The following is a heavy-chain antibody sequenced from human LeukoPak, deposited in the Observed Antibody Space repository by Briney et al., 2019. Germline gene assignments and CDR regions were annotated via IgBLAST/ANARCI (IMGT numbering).Heavy chain of an antibody. CDR3: AKEDYYGSGSYYGTWFDP. J-gene: IGHJ5*02. CDR2: ISGSGGST. Sequence: GGSLRLSCAASGFTFSSYAMSWVRQAQGKGLEWVSAISGSGGSTYYADSVKGRFTISRDNSKNTLYLQMNSLRAEDTAVYYCAKEDYYGSGSYYGTWFDPWGQGTLVTVSS. V-gene: IGHV3-23*01. D-gene: IGHD3-10*01. CDR1: GFTFSSYA.